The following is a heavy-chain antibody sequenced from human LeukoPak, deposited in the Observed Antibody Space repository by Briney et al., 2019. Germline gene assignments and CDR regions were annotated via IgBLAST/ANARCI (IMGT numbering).Heavy chain of an antibody. J-gene: IGHJ4*02. V-gene: IGHV3-48*04. Sequence: GGSLRLSCAASGFTLRSYSMNWVRQAPGKGLEWVSYISSSSSGSTIYYADSVKGRFTISRDNAKNSLYLQMNSLRAEDTAVYYCARDISIIYETGDYWGQGTLVTVPS. CDR2: ISSSSSGSTI. CDR1: GFTLRSYS. D-gene: IGHD3-3*01. CDR3: ARDISIIYETGDY.